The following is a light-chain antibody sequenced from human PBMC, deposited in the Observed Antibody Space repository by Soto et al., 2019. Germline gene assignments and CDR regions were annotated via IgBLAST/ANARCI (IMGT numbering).Light chain of an antibody. Sequence: EMVMTQSPATLAVSPGERATLSCRASQSVSTNLAWYQQKPGQAPRLLVYGASARATGIPGRFSGSGSGTEFTLTISSLQSEDFAVYYCQQYNNWPPNLTFGGGTKVEIK. CDR3: QQYNNWPPNLT. J-gene: IGKJ4*01. CDR1: QSVSTN. CDR2: GAS. V-gene: IGKV3-15*01.